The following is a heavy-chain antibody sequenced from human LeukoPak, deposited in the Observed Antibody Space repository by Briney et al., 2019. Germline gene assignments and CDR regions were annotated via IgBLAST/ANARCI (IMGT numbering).Heavy chain of an antibody. Sequence: EASVKVSCKASGYTFTGYYMHWVRQAPGQGLEWMGWINPNSGGTNYAQNFQGRVTMTRDTSISTAYMELSRLRSDDTAVYYCATADSYGYPPVGYWGQGTLVTVSS. V-gene: IGHV1-2*02. CDR1: GYTFTGYY. CDR2: INPNSGGT. J-gene: IGHJ4*02. CDR3: ATADSYGYPPVGY. D-gene: IGHD5-18*01.